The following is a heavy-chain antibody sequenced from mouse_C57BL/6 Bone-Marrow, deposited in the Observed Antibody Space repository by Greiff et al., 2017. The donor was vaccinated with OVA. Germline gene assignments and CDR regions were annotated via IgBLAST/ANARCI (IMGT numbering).Heavy chain of an antibody. CDR1: GYTFTSYG. CDR2: IYPRSGNT. CDR3: AREGYYGSSVAY. Sequence: VQLQQSGAELARPGASVKLSCKASGYTFTSYGISWVKQRTGQGLEWIGEIYPRSGNTYYNEKFKGKATLAADKSSSTAYMGLRSLTSEDSAVYFCAREGYYGSSVAYWGQGTLVTVSA. D-gene: IGHD1-1*01. V-gene: IGHV1-81*01. J-gene: IGHJ3*01.